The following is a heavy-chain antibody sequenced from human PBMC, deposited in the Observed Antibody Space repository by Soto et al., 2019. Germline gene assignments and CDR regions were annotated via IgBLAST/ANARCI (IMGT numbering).Heavy chain of an antibody. CDR1: GGTFSSYA. Sequence: QVQLVQSGAEVKKPGSSVKVSCKASGGTFSSYAISWVRQAPGQGLEWMGGIIPIFGTANYAQKLQGRVTIIADESTSTAYMELSSLRCEDTAVYYCARGCSGGSCYSAGYYFDYWGQGNLVTVSS. J-gene: IGHJ4*02. D-gene: IGHD2-15*01. CDR3: ARGCSGGSCYSAGYYFDY. V-gene: IGHV1-69*12. CDR2: IIPIFGTA.